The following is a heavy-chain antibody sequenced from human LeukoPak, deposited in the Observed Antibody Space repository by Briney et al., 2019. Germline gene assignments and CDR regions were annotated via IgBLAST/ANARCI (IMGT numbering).Heavy chain of an antibody. CDR1: GXTFSSYE. CDR2: ISSSGSTM. Sequence: GGSLRLSCAASGXTFSSYEMNWVRQAPGKGLEWVSYISSSGSTMYYADSVKDRFTISRDNAKNSLYLQMNSLRAEDTAVYYCARDNYDSSGYYFDWGQGTLVTVSS. CDR3: ARDNYDSSGYYFD. D-gene: IGHD3-22*01. J-gene: IGHJ4*02. V-gene: IGHV3-48*03.